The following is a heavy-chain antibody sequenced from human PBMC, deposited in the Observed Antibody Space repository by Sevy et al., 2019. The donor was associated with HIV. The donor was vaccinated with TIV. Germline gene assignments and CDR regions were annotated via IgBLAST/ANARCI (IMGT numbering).Heavy chain of an antibody. Sequence: GGSLRLSCAASGFTFSSYGIHWVRQAPGKGLEWVAVISYDGNNKYYTDSVKGRFTIARVNSNNTLYIKTSSLRAGDTTLYYCAKDRPYDYGSRIYLSYGLDVWGQGTTVTVSS. CDR3: AKDRPYDYGSRIYLSYGLDV. D-gene: IGHD3-10*01. V-gene: IGHV3-30*18. CDR2: ISYDGNNK. CDR1: GFTFSSYG. J-gene: IGHJ6*02.